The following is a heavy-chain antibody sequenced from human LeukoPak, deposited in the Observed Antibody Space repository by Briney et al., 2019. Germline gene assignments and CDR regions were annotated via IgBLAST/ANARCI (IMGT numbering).Heavy chain of an antibody. CDR1: GFTFSNYA. V-gene: IGHV3-23*01. Sequence: GGSLRLSCAASGFTFSNYAMSWVRQAPAGGLEWVSSLRGDGETFYADSVKGRFTISRDNSKNTLYLQMNSLRAEDTAVYYCAKTTTYDILTGYNYFDYWGQGTLVTVSS. D-gene: IGHD3-9*01. CDR3: AKTTTYDILTGYNYFDY. CDR2: LRGDGET. J-gene: IGHJ4*02.